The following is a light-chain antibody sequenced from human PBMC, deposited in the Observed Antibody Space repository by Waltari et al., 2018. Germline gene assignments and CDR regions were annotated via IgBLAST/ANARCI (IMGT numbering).Light chain of an antibody. CDR1: SSDVGRYNY. CDR2: EVT. Sequence: QSALTQPRSVSGSPGQSVAISCTGTSSDVGRYNYASWYQQYPGKAPKLMIYEVTKRPSGVPDRFSGSKSGNTASLTISGLQAEDEADYYCCSYGGAKLIFGGGTRLTVL. V-gene: IGLV2-11*01. CDR3: CSYGGAKLI. J-gene: IGLJ2*01.